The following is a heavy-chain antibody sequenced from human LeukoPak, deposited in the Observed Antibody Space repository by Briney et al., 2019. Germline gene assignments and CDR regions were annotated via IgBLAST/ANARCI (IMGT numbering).Heavy chain of an antibody. J-gene: IGHJ3*01. Sequence: PGESLRLSCAASGFTFSGFVVSWVRQAPGKGPQWVADISGSGGSTYYADSVKGRFSVSRDNSKNMVYLELNSLRAEDTAVYYCAKNHEHGRYAGFDFWAEGALVAVSS. CDR2: ISGSGGST. CDR1: GFTFSGFV. V-gene: IGHV3-23*01. CDR3: AKNHEHGRYAGFDF. D-gene: IGHD2-2*01.